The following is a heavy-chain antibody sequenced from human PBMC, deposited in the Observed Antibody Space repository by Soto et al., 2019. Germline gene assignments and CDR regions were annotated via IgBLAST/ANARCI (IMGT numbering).Heavy chain of an antibody. CDR2: IHHSGST. CDR3: ARGDDYGSGSYSRSDY. Sequence: SETLSLTCAVYGGSFSGYYWSWIRQPPGKGLEWIGEIHHSGSTNYNPSLKSRVTISVDMSKNQFSLKLSSVTAADTAVYYCARGDDYGSGSYSRSDYWGQGTLVTVSS. D-gene: IGHD3-10*01. V-gene: IGHV4-34*01. CDR1: GGSFSGYY. J-gene: IGHJ4*02.